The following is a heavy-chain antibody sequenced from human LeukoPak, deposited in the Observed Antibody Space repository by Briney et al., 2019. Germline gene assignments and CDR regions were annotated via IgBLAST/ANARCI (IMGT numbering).Heavy chain of an antibody. J-gene: IGHJ3*02. D-gene: IGHD4-23*01. CDR2: IYYSRSA. CDR3: ARGGGGNSDDAFDI. Sequence: SETLSLTCTVSGGSISSSSYYWGWIRQPPGKGLEWIGSIYYSRSAYYNPSLKSRVTISVDTSKNQFSLKLSSVTAADTAVYYCARGGGGNSDDAFDIWGQGTMVTVSS. V-gene: IGHV4-39*07. CDR1: GGSISSSSYY.